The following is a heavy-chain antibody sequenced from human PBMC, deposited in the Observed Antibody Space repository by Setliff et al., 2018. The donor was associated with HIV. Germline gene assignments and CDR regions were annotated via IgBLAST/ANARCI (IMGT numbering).Heavy chain of an antibody. CDR1: GFTFDNYA. J-gene: IGHJ4*02. CDR2: ISGSTGST. D-gene: IGHD6-13*01. CDR3: AKGRAGYSFDY. Sequence: GGSLRLSCAASGFTFDNYAMSWVRQAPWKGLEWVSAISGSTGSTYYADSVKGRFTISIDDSKNTRYLQRNSLRAEDTAVYYCAKGRAGYSFDYWGQGTLVTVS. V-gene: IGHV3-23*01.